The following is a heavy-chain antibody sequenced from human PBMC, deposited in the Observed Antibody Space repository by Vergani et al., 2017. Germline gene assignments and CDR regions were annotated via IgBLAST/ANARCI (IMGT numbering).Heavy chain of an antibody. D-gene: IGHD6-19*01. V-gene: IGHV1-24*01. Sequence: QVQLVQSGAEVKKPGASVKVSCKVSGYTLTELSMHWVRQAPGKGLEWMGGFDPEDGETIYAQQFQGRVTMTEDTSTDTDYVELSSLRSEDTAVYYCAPDPWGAVAGTVDYWGQGTLVTVSS. CDR2: FDPEDGET. J-gene: IGHJ4*02. CDR1: GYTLTELS. CDR3: APDPWGAVAGTVDY.